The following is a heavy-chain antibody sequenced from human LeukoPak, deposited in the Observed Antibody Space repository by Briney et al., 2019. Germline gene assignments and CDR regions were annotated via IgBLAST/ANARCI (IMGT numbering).Heavy chain of an antibody. J-gene: IGHJ4*02. CDR1: GFTFSSYG. V-gene: IGHV3-30*18. Sequence: GRSLRLSCAASGFTFSSYGMHWVRQAPGKGLEWVAVISYDGSNKYYADSVKGRFTISRDNSKNTLYLQMNSLRAEVTAVYYCAKIPRAATQSSYWGQGTLVTVSS. D-gene: IGHD2-15*01. CDR3: AKIPRAATQSSY. CDR2: ISYDGSNK.